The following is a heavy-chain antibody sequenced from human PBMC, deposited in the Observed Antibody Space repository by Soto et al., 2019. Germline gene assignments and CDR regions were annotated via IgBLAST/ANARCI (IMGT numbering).Heavy chain of an antibody. V-gene: IGHV1-18*04. CDR2: ISAYNGNT. CDR3: ARDCGGDCYSAAIDY. J-gene: IGHJ4*02. Sequence: ASVKVSCKASGYTFTSYGISWVRQAPGQGLEWMGWISAYNGNTNYAQKLQGRVTMTTDTSTSTAYMELRSLRSDATAVYYCARDCGGDCYSAAIDYWGKGTLVTVSS. D-gene: IGHD2-21*02. CDR1: GYTFTSYG.